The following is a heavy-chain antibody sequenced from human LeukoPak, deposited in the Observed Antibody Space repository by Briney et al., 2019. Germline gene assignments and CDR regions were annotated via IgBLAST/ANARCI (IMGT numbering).Heavy chain of an antibody. J-gene: IGHJ4*02. CDR3: AKGSLSSEDYYDSSGYSAATFDY. D-gene: IGHD3-22*01. V-gene: IGHV3-23*01. CDR2: ISGSGGST. Sequence: GGSLRLSCAASGFTFSSYAMSWVRQAPGKGLEWVSAISGSGGSTYYADSVKGRFTISRDNSKNTLYLQMNSLRAEDTAVYYCAKGSLSSEDYYDSSGYSAATFDYWGQGTLVTVSS. CDR1: GFTFSSYA.